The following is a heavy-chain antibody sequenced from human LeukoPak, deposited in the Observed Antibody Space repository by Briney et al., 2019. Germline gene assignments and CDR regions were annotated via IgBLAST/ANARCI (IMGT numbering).Heavy chain of an antibody. V-gene: IGHV3-23*01. D-gene: IGHD3-10*01. Sequence: GGSLRLSCAAPGFTFSSYAMSWVRQAPGKGLEWVSAISGSGGSTYYADSVKGRFTISRDNSKNTLYLQMNSLRAEDTAVHYCAKDMGLKGAFDIWGQGTMVTVSS. CDR1: GFTFSSYA. CDR3: AKDMGLKGAFDI. J-gene: IGHJ3*02. CDR2: ISGSGGST.